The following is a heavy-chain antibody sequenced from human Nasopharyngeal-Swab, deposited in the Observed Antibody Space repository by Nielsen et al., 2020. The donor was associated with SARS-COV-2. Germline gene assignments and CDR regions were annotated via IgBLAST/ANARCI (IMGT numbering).Heavy chain of an antibody. D-gene: IGHD2-2*03. CDR2: IKQDGSEK. CDR1: GFTFSSYW. CDR3: ARDGYCSSTSCVSQSYYYYYGMDV. V-gene: IGHV3-7*01. Sequence: GESLKISCAASGFTFSSYWMSWVRQAPGKGLEWVANIKQDGSEKYYVDSVKGRFTISRDNAKNSPYLQMNSLRAEDTAVYYCARDGYCSSTSCVSQSYYYYYGMDVWGQGTTVTVSS. J-gene: IGHJ6*02.